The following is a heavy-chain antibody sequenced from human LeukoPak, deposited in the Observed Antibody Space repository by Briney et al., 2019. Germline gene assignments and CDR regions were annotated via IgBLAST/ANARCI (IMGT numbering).Heavy chain of an antibody. CDR2: ISWNSGII. Sequence: GGSLRLSCAASGFTFDDFAMHWVRRAPGRGLEWVSRISWNSGIIEYADSVKGRFTISRDNAKNSLFLQMNSLRAEDTAFYYCVKGWDGASYVVEYWGQGIMVTISS. CDR3: VKGWDGASYVVEY. D-gene: IGHD4/OR15-4a*01. V-gene: IGHV3-9*01. J-gene: IGHJ4*02. CDR1: GFTFDDFA.